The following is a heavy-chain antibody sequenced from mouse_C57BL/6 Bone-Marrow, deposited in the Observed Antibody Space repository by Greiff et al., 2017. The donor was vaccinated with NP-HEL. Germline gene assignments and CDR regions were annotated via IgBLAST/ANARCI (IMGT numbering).Heavy chain of an antibody. Sequence: EVKLVESGGGLVQPGGSMKLSCVASGFTFSNYWMNLVRQSPEKGLEWVAQIRLKSDNYATHYAESVKGRFTISRDDSKSSVYLQMNNLRAEDTGIYYCTWGYDDFDYWGQGTTLTVSS. V-gene: IGHV6-3*01. CDR3: TWGYDDFDY. CDR1: GFTFSNYW. J-gene: IGHJ2*01. CDR2: IRLKSDNYAT. D-gene: IGHD2-2*01.